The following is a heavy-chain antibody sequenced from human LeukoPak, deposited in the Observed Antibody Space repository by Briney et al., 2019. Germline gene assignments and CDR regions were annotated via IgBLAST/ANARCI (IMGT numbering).Heavy chain of an antibody. V-gene: IGHV4-34*01. CDR2: INHSGST. CDR3: ARGRWLQLRAYYFDY. D-gene: IGHD5-24*01. J-gene: IGHJ4*02. CDR1: GGSFSGYY. Sequence: SETLSLTCAVYGGSFSGYYWSWIRQPPGKGLEWIGEINHSGSTNYNPSLKSRVTISVDTSKNQFSLKLSSVTAADTAVYYCARGRWLQLRAYYFDYWGQGTLVTVSS.